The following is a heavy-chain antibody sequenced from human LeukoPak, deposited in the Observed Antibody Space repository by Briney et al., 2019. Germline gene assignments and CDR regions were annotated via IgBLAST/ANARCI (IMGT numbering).Heavy chain of an antibody. CDR2: ISNSSSYI. CDR1: GFTFSSYS. CDR3: ARDDLTYYYDSSGYNYYYYGMDV. J-gene: IGHJ6*02. Sequence: GGSLRLSCAASGFTFSSYSMNWVRQAPGKGLEWVSSISNSSSYIYYADSVKGRFTISRDNAKNSLYLQMNSLRAEDTAVYYCARDDLTYYYDSSGYNYYYYGMDVWGQGTMVTVSS. V-gene: IGHV3-21*01. D-gene: IGHD3-22*01.